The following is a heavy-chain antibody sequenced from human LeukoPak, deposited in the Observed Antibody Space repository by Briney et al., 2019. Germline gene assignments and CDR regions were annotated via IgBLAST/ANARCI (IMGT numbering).Heavy chain of an antibody. CDR1: GFTFNTYA. CDR3: AKAVDDYFFDY. CDR2: IGGSGSST. D-gene: IGHD2-21*02. J-gene: IGHJ4*02. V-gene: IGHV3-23*01. Sequence: GGFLRLSCAASGFTFNTYAMSWVRQAPGKGLEWVSGIGGSGSSTYYAESVKGRFTISRDNSKNTLYLQMNSLRAEDTAAYYCAKAVDDYFFDYWGQGTLDTVSS.